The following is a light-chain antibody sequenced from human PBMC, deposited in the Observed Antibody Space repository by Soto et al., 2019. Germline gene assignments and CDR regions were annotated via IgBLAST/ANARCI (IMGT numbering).Light chain of an antibody. CDR2: DAS. CDR1: QDISGW. CDR3: QQYYSYPTWT. J-gene: IGKJ1*01. Sequence: DIKMSQSPSTLSASVGDRVTITCRASQDISGWLAWYQQKPGKAPKVLIYDASRLESGVPLRFSGSGSGTEFTLTITILQPDDLAPDYWQQYYSYPTWTWGQGTKVDIK. V-gene: IGKV1-5*01.